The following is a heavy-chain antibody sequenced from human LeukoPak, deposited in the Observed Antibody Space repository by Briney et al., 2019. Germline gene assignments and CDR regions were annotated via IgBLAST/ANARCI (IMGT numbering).Heavy chain of an antibody. CDR1: GYTFTGYY. J-gene: IGHJ6*02. CDR2: INPNSGGT. Sequence: ASVKVSCKASGYTFTGYYMHWVRQAPGQGLEWMGWINPNSGGTNYAQKFQGRVTMTRDTSISTAYMELSRLRSDDTAVYYCARDQAHYYDSSGPSTMNYYYYYGMDVWGQGTTVTVSS. D-gene: IGHD3-22*01. CDR3: ARDQAHYYDSSGPSTMNYYYYYGMDV. V-gene: IGHV1-2*02.